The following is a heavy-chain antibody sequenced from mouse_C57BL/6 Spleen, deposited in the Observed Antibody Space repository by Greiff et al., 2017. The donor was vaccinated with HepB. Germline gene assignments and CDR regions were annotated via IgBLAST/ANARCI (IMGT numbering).Heavy chain of an antibody. J-gene: IGHJ1*03. CDR1: GFSLTSYG. Sequence: VQVVESGPGLVQPSQSLSITCTVSGFSLTSYGVHWVRQSPGKGLEWLGVIWSGGSTDYNAAFISRLSISKDNSKSQVFFKMNSLQADDTAIYYCARKGDGSPYWYFDVWGTGTTVTVSS. D-gene: IGHD1-1*01. V-gene: IGHV2-2*01. CDR2: IWSGGST. CDR3: ARKGDGSPYWYFDV.